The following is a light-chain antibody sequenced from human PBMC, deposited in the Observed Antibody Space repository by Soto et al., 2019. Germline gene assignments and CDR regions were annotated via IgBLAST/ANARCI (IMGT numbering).Light chain of an antibody. Sequence: QSALTQPASVSGSPGQSITISCAGTSSDVGSYNRVSWYQQYPGKAPKLMIYEVSDRPSGVSRRFSGSKSGDTASLTISGLQAEDEANYYFNSFTTISPYVFGTGTKLTVL. CDR3: NSFTTISPYV. J-gene: IGLJ1*01. CDR1: SSDVGSYNR. CDR2: EVS. V-gene: IGLV2-14*01.